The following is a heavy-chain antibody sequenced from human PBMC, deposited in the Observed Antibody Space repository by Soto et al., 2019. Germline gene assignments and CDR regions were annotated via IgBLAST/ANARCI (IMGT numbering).Heavy chain of an antibody. Sequence: SVKVSCKASGYTFTSYGISWVRQAPGQGLEWMGGIIPNYGKANYAQKFQGRVTITADESTSTAYMELSSLRSEDTAVYYCARSGATALGAYGMDVWGQGTTVTVSS. CDR2: IIPNYGKA. J-gene: IGHJ6*02. V-gene: IGHV1-69*13. CDR1: GYTFTSYG. CDR3: ARSGATALGAYGMDV. D-gene: IGHD6-25*01.